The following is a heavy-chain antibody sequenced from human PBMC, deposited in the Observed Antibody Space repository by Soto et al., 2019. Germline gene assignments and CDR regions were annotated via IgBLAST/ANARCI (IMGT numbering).Heavy chain of an antibody. CDR3: ARDGRCSGGSCYSAAGGAFDL. D-gene: IGHD2-15*01. V-gene: IGHV1-18*01. CDR2: ISAYNGNT. Sequence: QVQLVQSGAEVKKPGASVKVSCKASGYTFTSYGISWVRQAPGQGLEWMGWISAYNGNTNYAQKLQGRVTMTTDTSTSTAYMELRRLRSDYTAVSYCARDGRCSGGSCYSAAGGAFDLLVHGTMVTVSS. J-gene: IGHJ3*01. CDR1: GYTFTSYG.